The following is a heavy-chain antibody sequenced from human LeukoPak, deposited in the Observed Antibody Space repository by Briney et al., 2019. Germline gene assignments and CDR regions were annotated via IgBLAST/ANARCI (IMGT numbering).Heavy chain of an antibody. V-gene: IGHV5-51*01. J-gene: IGHJ3*02. CDR1: GXSFISYC. D-gene: IGHD3-22*01. CDR2: IRPGDSDT. Sequence: GESLKISCKGSGXSFISYCIGWVRQMPGKGLEWMGIIRPGDSDTRYSPSFQGQVTMSVDKSSRTAYLQWRSLKASDTAMYYCARSAATFFHDSSGYFWAFDIWGQGTMLTVSS. CDR3: ARSAATFFHDSSGYFWAFDI.